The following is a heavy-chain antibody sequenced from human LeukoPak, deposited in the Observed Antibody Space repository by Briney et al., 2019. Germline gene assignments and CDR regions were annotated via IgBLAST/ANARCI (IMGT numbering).Heavy chain of an antibody. CDR1: GYTFTSYG. J-gene: IGHJ5*02. D-gene: IGHD3-9*01. CDR2: ISAYNGNT. V-gene: IGHV1-18*01. Sequence: ASVKVSCKASGYTFTSYGISWVRQAPGQGLEWMGWISAYNGNTNYVQKLQGRVTMTTDTSTSTAYMELRSLRSDDTAVYYCARDDAYDILTGNWFDPWGQGTLATVSS. CDR3: ARDDAYDILTGNWFDP.